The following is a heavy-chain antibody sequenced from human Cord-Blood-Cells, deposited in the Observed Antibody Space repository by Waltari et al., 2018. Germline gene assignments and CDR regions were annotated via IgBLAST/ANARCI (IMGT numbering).Heavy chain of an antibody. J-gene: IGHJ3*02. CDR1: GYTLPDLS. V-gene: IGHV1-24*01. CDR2: FDPEDGET. CDR3: ATDHKLDAFDI. Sequence: QVQPVQSGAEGKKPGASANVSCTVSGYTLPDLSMHWLRQAPGKGLEWMGGFDPEDGETIYAQKFQGRVTMTEDTSTDTAYMELSSLRSEDTAVYYCATDHKLDAFDIWGQGTMVTVSS.